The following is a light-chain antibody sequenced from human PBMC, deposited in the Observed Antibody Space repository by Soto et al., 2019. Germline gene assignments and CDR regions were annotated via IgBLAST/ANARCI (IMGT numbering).Light chain of an antibody. J-gene: IGLJ1*01. Sequence: QSVLTQPPSASGFPGQSVTIPCTGTSSDVGGYDHVSWYQQHPGKAPKLMIYEVTKRPAGVPDRFSGSKSGNTASLTVSGLQAEDEADYYCSSDAGNYNYVFGTGTKLTVL. V-gene: IGLV2-8*01. CDR1: SSDVGGYDH. CDR2: EVT. CDR3: SSDAGNYNYV.